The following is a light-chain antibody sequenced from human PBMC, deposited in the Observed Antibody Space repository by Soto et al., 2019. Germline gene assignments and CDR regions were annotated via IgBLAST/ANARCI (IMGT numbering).Light chain of an antibody. CDR3: QQYADSPIT. J-gene: IGKJ5*01. V-gene: IGKV3-20*01. CDR1: QSVDNN. Sequence: EIVLTQSPGTLSLSPGERATLSCRASQSVDNNVAWYQQKPGQAPRLLIVGSFARATGIPARFSGSGSGTDFTLAISRVEPEDFAVYFCQQYADSPITFGQGTRLEIK. CDR2: GSF.